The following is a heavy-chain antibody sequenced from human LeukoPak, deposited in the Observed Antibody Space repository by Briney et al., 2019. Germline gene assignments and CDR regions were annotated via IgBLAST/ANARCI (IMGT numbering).Heavy chain of an antibody. CDR3: ARNSAVATSRSWFDP. D-gene: IGHD6-19*01. Sequence: SSETLSLTCAVYGGSFSGYYWSWIRQPPGKGLEWIGYAYYSGSTTYNPSLESRVTISVDTSKNQFSLKLTAVTAADTAVYYCARNSAVATSRSWFDPWGQGTLVTVSS. CDR1: GGSFSGYY. CDR2: AYYSGST. J-gene: IGHJ5*02. V-gene: IGHV4-59*08.